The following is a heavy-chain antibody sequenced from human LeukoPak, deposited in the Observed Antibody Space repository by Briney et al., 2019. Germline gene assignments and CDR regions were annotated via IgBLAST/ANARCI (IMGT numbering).Heavy chain of an antibody. V-gene: IGHV3-21*04. CDR1: KFIFGNYT. Sequence: GGSLRLSCAASKFIFGNYTMNWVRQAPGKGLEWVSSISGGSRSIYYADSVKGRFTTSRDNAKDSLSLQMNSLRAEDTGVYYCAREFQDYYGSGSYFDYWGQGTLVTVSS. CDR2: ISGGSRSI. CDR3: AREFQDYYGSGSYFDY. J-gene: IGHJ4*02. D-gene: IGHD3-10*01.